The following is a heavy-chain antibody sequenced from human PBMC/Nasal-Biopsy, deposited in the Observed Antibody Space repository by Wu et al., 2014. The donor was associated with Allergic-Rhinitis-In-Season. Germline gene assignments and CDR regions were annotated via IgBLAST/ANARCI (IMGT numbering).Heavy chain of an antibody. V-gene: IGHV3-30*03. CDR2: ISYDGSNK. D-gene: IGHD1-26*01. Sequence: LRLSCAASGFSFSSYGMHWVRQAPGKGLEWVAGISYDGSNKYYADSVKGRFTISRDNSKNTLYLHMNSLRAEDTAVYYCASDTASYHSGVDYWGQGTLVTVSS. CDR1: GFSFSSYG. CDR3: ASDTASYHSGVDY. J-gene: IGHJ4*02.